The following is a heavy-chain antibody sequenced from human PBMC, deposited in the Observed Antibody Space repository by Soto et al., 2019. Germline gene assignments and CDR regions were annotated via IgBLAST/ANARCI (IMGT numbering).Heavy chain of an antibody. J-gene: IGHJ3*02. Sequence: ASVKVSCTASGYTFTSYAMHWVRQAPGQRLEWMGWINAGNGNTKYSQKFQGRVTITRDTSASTAYMELSSLRSEDTAVYYCARDTIFGVVIIGRDAFDIWGQGTMVTVSS. CDR2: INAGNGNT. CDR1: GYTFTSYA. CDR3: ARDTIFGVVIIGRDAFDI. D-gene: IGHD3-3*01. V-gene: IGHV1-3*01.